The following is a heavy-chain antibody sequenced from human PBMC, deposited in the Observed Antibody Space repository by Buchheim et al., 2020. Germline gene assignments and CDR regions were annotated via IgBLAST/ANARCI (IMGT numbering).Heavy chain of an antibody. CDR2: IYYNGST. D-gene: IGHD6-19*01. J-gene: IGHJ4*02. V-gene: IGHV4-39*01. CDR3: ATIPIYSSGWYEPPDY. Sequence: QLQLQESGPGLVKPSETLSLTCTVSGGSISSSSYYWGWIRQPPGKGLEWIGSIYYNGSTYYNPSLKSRVTISVDKSKNQFSLKLSSVTAADTAVYYCATIPIYSSGWYEPPDYWGQGTL. CDR1: GGSISSSSYY.